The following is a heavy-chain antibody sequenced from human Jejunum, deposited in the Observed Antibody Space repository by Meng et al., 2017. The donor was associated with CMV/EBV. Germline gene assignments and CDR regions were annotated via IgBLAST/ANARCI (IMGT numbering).Heavy chain of an antibody. Sequence: SCAPSGFTFSDHSMDWVRQAPGKGLEWVGRTRNKANSYTTEYAASVKGRFIISRDGSKNSLYLQMNSLKIEDTAVYYCARDYGDWGQGTLVTVSS. J-gene: IGHJ4*02. V-gene: IGHV3-72*01. D-gene: IGHD3-16*01. CDR2: TRNKANSYTT. CDR1: GFTFSDHS. CDR3: ARDYGD.